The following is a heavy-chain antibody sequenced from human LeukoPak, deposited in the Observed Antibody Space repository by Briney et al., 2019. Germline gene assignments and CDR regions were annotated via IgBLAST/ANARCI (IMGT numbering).Heavy chain of an antibody. CDR3: VKNNGWFHLAQ. J-gene: IGHJ4*02. CDR2: IKTDGSET. Sequence: DGSLRLSCAASGFNFRDHWMDWVRQAPGKGLEWVGHIKTDGSETYYLDSLRGRFSISRDNTNNALYLQMNSLRVEDTAVYYCVKNNGWFHLAQWGQGTLVTVSS. D-gene: IGHD6-19*01. CDR1: GFNFRDHW. V-gene: IGHV3-7*03.